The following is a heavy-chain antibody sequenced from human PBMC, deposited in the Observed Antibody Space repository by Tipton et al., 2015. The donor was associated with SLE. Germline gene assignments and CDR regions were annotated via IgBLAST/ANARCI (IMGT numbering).Heavy chain of an antibody. Sequence: TLSLTCTVPGGSIRSGEYYWSWIRQHPGKGLEWIGYIHDSGATFYNPSLRSRSAISVDTSQNQFSLRLTSATAADTAIYYCARHPGASFDFWGQGILVTVSS. V-gene: IGHV4-31*03. CDR2: IHDSGAT. CDR3: ARHPGASFDF. J-gene: IGHJ4*02. CDR1: GGSIRSGEYY.